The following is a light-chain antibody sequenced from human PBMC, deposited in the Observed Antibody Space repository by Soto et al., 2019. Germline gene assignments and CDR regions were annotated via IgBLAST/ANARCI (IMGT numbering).Light chain of an antibody. J-gene: IGKJ1*01. CDR1: QSVSSTF. V-gene: IGKV3-20*01. Sequence: EIVLTQSPGSLSLSPGERATLSCRASQSVSSTFFAWYQQRPGQAPRLLMYGASSRATGIPERFSGSGSGTDCTLTISRLEPEDFGVYYWQKFESSVTFGQGTKVEIK. CDR3: QKFESSVT. CDR2: GAS.